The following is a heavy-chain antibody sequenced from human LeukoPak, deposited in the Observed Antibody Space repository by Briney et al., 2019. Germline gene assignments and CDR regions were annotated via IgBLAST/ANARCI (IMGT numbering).Heavy chain of an antibody. V-gene: IGHV3-48*01. CDR1: GFTFSSYS. CDR3: ARFRIAAAGTFDY. D-gene: IGHD6-13*01. Sequence: GGSLRLSCAASGFTFSSYSMNWVRQAPGKGLEWVSYISSSSSTIYYADSVKGRFTISRDNAKNSLYLQMNSLRAEDTAVYYCARFRIAAAGTFDYWGQGTLVTVSS. J-gene: IGHJ4*02. CDR2: ISSSSSTI.